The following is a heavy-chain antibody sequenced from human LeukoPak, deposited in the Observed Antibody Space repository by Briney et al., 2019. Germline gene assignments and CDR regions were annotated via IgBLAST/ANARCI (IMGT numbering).Heavy chain of an antibody. CDR1: GFTFSSYE. V-gene: IGHV3-48*03. J-gene: IGHJ6*03. Sequence: GGSLRLSCAASGFTFSSYEVNWVRQAPGKGLEWVSYISSSGSTIYYADSVKGRFTISRDNAKNSLYLQMDSLRAEDTAVYYCARGDCSSTSCYAYYYYYYMDVWGKGTTVTVSS. CDR3: ARGDCSSTSCYAYYYYYYMDV. D-gene: IGHD2-2*01. CDR2: ISSSGSTI.